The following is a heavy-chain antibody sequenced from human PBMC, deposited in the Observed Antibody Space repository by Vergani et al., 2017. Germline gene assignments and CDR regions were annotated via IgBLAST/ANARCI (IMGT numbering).Heavy chain of an antibody. Sequence: QVQLQESGPGLVKPSQTLSLTCTVSGGSISSGDYYWSWIRQPPGKCLEWNGYIYYSGSTYNNPSLKSRVTISVDTSKNLFSLKLSSVTAADTAVYYCARVYCGGDCYSAYYFYGMDVWGQGTTVTVSS. CDR2: IYYSGST. V-gene: IGHV4-30-4*08. D-gene: IGHD2-21*02. J-gene: IGHJ6*02. CDR1: GGSISSGDYY. CDR3: ARVYCGGDCYSAYYFYGMDV.